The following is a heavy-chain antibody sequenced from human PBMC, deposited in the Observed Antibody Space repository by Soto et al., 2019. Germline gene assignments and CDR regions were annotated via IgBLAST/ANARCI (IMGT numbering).Heavy chain of an antibody. J-gene: IGHJ4*02. D-gene: IGHD3-10*01. Sequence: ETLSLTCTVSGDSINYYYWSWIRQAPGKGLEWIGYVYYDGSTKYNPSLESRVTMSIDTSKNQFSLKLSSVIAADTAVYYCVSYDRQSGRYSLDYWGQGTLVTVSS. CDR2: VYYDGST. CDR1: GDSINYYY. V-gene: IGHV4-59*01. CDR3: VSYDRQSGRYSLDY.